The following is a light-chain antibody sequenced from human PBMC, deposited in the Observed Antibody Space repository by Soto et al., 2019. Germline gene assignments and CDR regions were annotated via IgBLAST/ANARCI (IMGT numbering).Light chain of an antibody. V-gene: IGKV1-5*01. J-gene: IGKJ3*01. CDR2: DAS. CDR3: QQYNRFFT. CDR1: QSISTW. Sequence: DIQMTQSPSTLSASVGDRVTITCRASQSISTWLAWYQQRPGKAPNLLIYDASSLESGVPSRLSGSGSGTEFTLTISSLQPDDFATYYCQQYNRFFTFGPGNKVYIK.